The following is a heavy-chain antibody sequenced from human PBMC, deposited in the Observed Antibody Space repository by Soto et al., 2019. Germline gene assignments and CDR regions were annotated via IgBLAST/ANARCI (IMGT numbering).Heavy chain of an antibody. J-gene: IGHJ4*02. CDR3: ARGAYDYIWGSYRQKNFDY. CDR1: GYTFTSYG. V-gene: IGHV1-18*01. D-gene: IGHD3-16*02. Sequence: ASVKVSCKVSGYTFTSYGISWVRQAPGQGLEWMGWISAYNGNTNYAQKLQGRVTMTTDTSTSTAYMELRSLRSDDTAVYYCARGAYDYIWGSYRQKNFDYWGQGTLVTVSS. CDR2: ISAYNGNT.